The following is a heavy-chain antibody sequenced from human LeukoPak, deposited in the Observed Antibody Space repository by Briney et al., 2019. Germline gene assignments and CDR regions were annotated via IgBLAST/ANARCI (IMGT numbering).Heavy chain of an antibody. J-gene: IGHJ6*02. V-gene: IGHV3-74*01. D-gene: IGHD3-22*01. CDR3: ARYETMTENHGLDV. CDR1: GFTFSTYW. Sequence: QPGGSLRLSCAASGFTFSTYWMHWVRQAPGKGLVWVSRINNDGSSTSYADSVKGRFTISRDNAKSTLYLQMSSLRAEDTAVYYCARYETMTENHGLDVWGQGTTVTVSS. CDR2: INNDGSST.